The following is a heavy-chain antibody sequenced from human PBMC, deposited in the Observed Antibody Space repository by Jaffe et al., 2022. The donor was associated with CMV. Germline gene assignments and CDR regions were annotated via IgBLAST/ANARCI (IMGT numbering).Heavy chain of an antibody. CDR3: ARGSRDGYKGFDY. J-gene: IGHJ4*02. CDR2: ISSSGSTI. CDR1: GFTFSSYE. V-gene: IGHV3-48*03. Sequence: EVQLVESGGGLVQPGGSLRLSCAASGFTFSSYEMNWVRQAPGKGLEWVSYISSSGSTIYYADSVKGRFTISRDNAKNSLYLQMNSLRAEDTAVYYCARGSRDGYKGFDYWGQGTLVTVSS. D-gene: IGHD5-12*01.